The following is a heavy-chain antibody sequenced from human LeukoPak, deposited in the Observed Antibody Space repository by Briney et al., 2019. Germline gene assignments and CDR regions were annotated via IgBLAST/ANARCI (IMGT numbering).Heavy chain of an antibody. Sequence: GGSLRLSCAASGFTFSSYAMPWVRQAPGKGLEWVAVISYDGSNKYYADSVKGRFTISRDNSKNTLYLQMNSLRAEDTAVYYCARDLPYWGQGTLVTVSS. V-gene: IGHV3-30-3*01. J-gene: IGHJ4*02. CDR3: ARDLPY. CDR1: GFTFSSYA. CDR2: ISYDGSNK.